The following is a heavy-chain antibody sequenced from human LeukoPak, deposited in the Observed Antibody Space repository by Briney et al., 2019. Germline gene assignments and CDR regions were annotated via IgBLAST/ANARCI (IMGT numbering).Heavy chain of an antibody. V-gene: IGHV4-59*01. CDR2: VYYTGST. J-gene: IGHJ4*02. Sequence: SETLSLTCTVSTDSITTYYWTWVRQPPGKGLEYIGYVYYTGSTNYNPSLKSRVTISLDTSKNQFFLRLTSATAADTAVYYCARDPPGSGSYLDYWGQGTLVTVSS. D-gene: IGHD3-10*01. CDR3: ARDPPGSGSYLDY. CDR1: TDSITTYY.